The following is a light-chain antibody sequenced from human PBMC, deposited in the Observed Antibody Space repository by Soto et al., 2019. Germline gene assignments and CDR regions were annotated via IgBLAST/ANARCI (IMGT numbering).Light chain of an antibody. CDR3: CSSAPASTYV. J-gene: IGLJ1*01. Sequence: QSVLTQPASVSGSPGQSIIISCTGTSSDVGAYNSVSWYQQHPHRAPQVIIYKGTQRPSGVSNRFSASTSGNAASLTISALQADDEANYFCCSSAPASTYVFGTGPKVTVL. CDR2: KGT. V-gene: IGLV2-23*01. CDR1: SSDVGAYNS.